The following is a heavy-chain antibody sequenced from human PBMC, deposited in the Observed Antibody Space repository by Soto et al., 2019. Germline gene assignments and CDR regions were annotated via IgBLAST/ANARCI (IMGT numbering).Heavy chain of an antibody. CDR3: ARDVVRSTAGDS. V-gene: IGHV1-69*01. CDR1: GGTFSTSS. Sequence: QLQLVQSGTEVKEPGSSVKVSCKASGGTFSTSSFVWVRQGPGQGLEWMGGIITIFTRTNFAQKFQGRVTFSADESTRTTFMELRRLTSEDTAIYYCARDVVRSTAGDSWGQGTLVTVSS. D-gene: IGHD2-15*01. CDR2: IITIFTRT. J-gene: IGHJ4*02.